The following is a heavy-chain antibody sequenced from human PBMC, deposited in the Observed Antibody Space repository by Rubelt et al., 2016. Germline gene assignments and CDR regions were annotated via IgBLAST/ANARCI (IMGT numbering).Heavy chain of an antibody. Sequence: GQGLEWMGRINPNSGGTNYAQKFQGRVTMTEDTSTDTAYMELSSLRSEDTAVYYCARGGMVGATLNYWGQGTLVTVSS. CDR3: ARGGMVGATLNY. D-gene: IGHD1-26*01. J-gene: IGHJ4*02. CDR2: INPNSGGT. V-gene: IGHV1-2*06.